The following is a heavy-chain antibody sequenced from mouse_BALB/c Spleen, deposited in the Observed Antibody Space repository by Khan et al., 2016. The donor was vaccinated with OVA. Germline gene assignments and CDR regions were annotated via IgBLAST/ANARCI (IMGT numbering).Heavy chain of an antibody. CDR1: GYTITTNYA. CDR2: IPYSGST. Sequence: VKLLESGPDLVKPSPSLTLSCTATGYTITTNYARYLNRQPPRNQLECMGFIPYSGSTGYNPSFKSQTTITPDTSYNQSYLQLNSLTTEDTATYYCAAKNYYGYAVDYWGQGTSVTVSS. D-gene: IGHD1-1*01. V-gene: IGHV3-2*02. J-gene: IGHJ4*01. CDR3: AAKNYYGYAVDY.